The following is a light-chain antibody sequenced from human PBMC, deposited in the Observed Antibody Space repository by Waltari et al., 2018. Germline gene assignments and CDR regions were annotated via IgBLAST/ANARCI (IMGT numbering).Light chain of an antibody. CDR3: RSYSGRSDYV. V-gene: IGLV2-23*02. Sequence: QSALTQPASVSGSPGQAITISCTGTSTNVGGYNLVSWYRQYPGKAPELMIFGVSERPSGISNRLSGSKSGNTATLTISGLQVEDEADYYCRSYSGRSDYVFGTGTRV. CDR2: GVS. CDR1: STNVGGYNL. J-gene: IGLJ1*01.